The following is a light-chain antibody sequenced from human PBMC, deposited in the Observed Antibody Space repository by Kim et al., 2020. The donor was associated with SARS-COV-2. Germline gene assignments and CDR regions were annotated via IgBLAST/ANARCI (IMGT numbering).Light chain of an antibody. CDR3: CSYAGKYTV. CDR2: DVN. J-gene: IGLJ2*01. CDR1: SSDVGAYNY. Sequence: QSALTQPRSVSGSPGQSVTISCTGTSSDVGAYNYVSWYQQHPGKAPKLMIYDVNERPSGVPDRFSGSKSGNTASLTISGLQAEDEADYYCCSYAGKYTVFGGGTDLTVL. V-gene: IGLV2-11*01.